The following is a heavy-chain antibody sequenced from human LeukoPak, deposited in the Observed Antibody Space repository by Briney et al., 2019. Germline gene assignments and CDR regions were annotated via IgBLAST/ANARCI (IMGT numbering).Heavy chain of an antibody. Sequence: SETLSLTCSVSGGSISSDYWNWIRQPPGKGLEWIGNIYNSGSTNYNPSLKSRVTISVDTSKNQFSLMVSSVTAADTAVYYCARSRFGSGTYCYYGMDAWGQGTTVTVSS. CDR1: GGSISSDY. J-gene: IGHJ6*02. CDR3: ARSRFGSGTYCYYGMDA. D-gene: IGHD3-10*01. CDR2: IYNSGST. V-gene: IGHV4-59*01.